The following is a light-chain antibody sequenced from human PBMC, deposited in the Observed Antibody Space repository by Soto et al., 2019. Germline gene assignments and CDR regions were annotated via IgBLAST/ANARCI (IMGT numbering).Light chain of an antibody. CDR3: QQRSDWPPLT. CDR1: QSVSSY. V-gene: IGKV3-11*01. Sequence: EIVLTQSPATLSLSPGERATLSCRASQSVSSYLAWYQQKPGRAPRLLIYDASNRATGIPARFSGSGSETDFTLTISSLEPEDFAVYYCQQRSDWPPLTFGGGTKVEIK. J-gene: IGKJ4*01. CDR2: DAS.